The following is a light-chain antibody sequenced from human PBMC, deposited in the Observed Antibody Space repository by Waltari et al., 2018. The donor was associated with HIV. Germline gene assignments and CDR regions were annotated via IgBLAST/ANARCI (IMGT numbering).Light chain of an antibody. CDR3: QQYDRWPQT. CDR2: GAS. CDR1: QSVYNN. J-gene: IGKJ2*01. Sequence: DNALQSGRASQSVYNNVAWYQQQSGQAPRLLIFGASTRASGVPLRFSGSGSGTEFTLTISSLRSEDFVVYYCQQYDRWPQTFGQGTKLEIK. V-gene: IGKV3-15*01.